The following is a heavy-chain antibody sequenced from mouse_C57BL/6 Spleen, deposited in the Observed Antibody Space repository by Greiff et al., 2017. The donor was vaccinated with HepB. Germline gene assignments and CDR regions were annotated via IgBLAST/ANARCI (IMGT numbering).Heavy chain of an antibody. CDR1: GYAFSSSW. V-gene: IGHV1-82*01. Sequence: VKLQESGPELVKPGASVKISCKASGYAFSSSWMNWVKQRPGKGLEWIGRIYPGDGDTNYNGKFKGKATLTADKSSSTAYMQLSSLTSEDSAVYFCEGGNYFYWGQGTTLTVSS. CDR2: IYPGDGDT. D-gene: IGHD2-1*01. CDR3: EGGNYFY. J-gene: IGHJ2*01.